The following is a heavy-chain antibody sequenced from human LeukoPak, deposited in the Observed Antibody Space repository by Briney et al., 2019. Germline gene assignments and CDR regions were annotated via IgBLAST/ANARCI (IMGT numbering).Heavy chain of an antibody. CDR2: LSYDGSNK. CDR1: GFTFSSYA. D-gene: IGHD2-2*01. CDR3: ARDNEEIVVVPAAIDY. J-gene: IGHJ4*02. V-gene: IGHV3-30*04. Sequence: PGGSLRLSCAASGFTFSSYAMHWGRPAPGKGLEGGAVLSYDGSNKYYADSVKGRFTISRDNSKNTLYLQMNSLRAEDTAVYYCARDNEEIVVVPAAIDYWGQGTLVTVSS.